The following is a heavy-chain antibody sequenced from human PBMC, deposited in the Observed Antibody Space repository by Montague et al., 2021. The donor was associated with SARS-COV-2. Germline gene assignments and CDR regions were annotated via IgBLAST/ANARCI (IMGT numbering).Heavy chain of an antibody. V-gene: IGHV4-59*13. CDR1: GGSISSYY. CDR3: ARDFDY. Sequence: SETLSLTCTVSGGSISSYYWSWIRQPPGKGLEWIGYMYHSGSTNYNPSLKSRVTLSVDTSKNQFSLKLSSVTAADTAVYYCARDFDYWGQGTLVTVSS. J-gene: IGHJ4*02. CDR2: MYHSGST.